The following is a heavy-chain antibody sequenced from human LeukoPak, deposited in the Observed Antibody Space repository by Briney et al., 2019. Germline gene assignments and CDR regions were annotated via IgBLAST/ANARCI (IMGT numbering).Heavy chain of an antibody. J-gene: IGHJ4*02. V-gene: IGHV3-23*01. D-gene: IGHD1-26*01. CDR2: ISAGGETT. CDR3: ARGVGSGSRLRAGDY. Sequence: GGSLRLSCAASGFTFSSSAMTWVRQAPGRGLEWVSSISAGGETTHYADSVKGRFTISRDNSKNTLYLQMNSLRAEDTAVYYCARGVGSGSRLRAGDYWGQGTLVTVSS. CDR1: GFTFSSSA.